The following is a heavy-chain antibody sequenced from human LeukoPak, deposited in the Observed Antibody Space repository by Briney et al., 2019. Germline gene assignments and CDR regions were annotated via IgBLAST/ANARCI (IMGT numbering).Heavy chain of an antibody. J-gene: IGHJ5*02. CDR3: TRDRVVPNAGPRLYNWFDP. V-gene: IGHV1-46*01. CDR1: GYTFTTYY. Sequence: ASVKVSCKTSGYTFTTYYMHWVRQAPGQGLEWMGIINPTTGVTNYAQKFQGRVSMTRDTSASTVYMEPNSLRSEDTAVYYCTRDRVVPNAGPRLYNWFDPWGQGTLVTVPS. D-gene: IGHD2-2*01. CDR2: INPTTGVT.